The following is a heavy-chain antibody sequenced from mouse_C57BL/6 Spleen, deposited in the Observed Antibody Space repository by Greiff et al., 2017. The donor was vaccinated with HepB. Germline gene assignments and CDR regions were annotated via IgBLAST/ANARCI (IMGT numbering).Heavy chain of an antibody. CDR3: AREPSTVVGGYFDY. Sequence: EVQGVESGGGLVKPGGSLKLSCAASGFTFSSYAMSWVRQTPEKRLEWVATISDGGSYTYYPDNVKGRFTISRDNAKNNLYLQMSHLKSEDTAMYYCAREPSTVVGGYFDYWGQGTTLTVSS. CDR2: ISDGGSYT. D-gene: IGHD1-1*01. CDR1: GFTFSSYA. J-gene: IGHJ2*01. V-gene: IGHV5-4*01.